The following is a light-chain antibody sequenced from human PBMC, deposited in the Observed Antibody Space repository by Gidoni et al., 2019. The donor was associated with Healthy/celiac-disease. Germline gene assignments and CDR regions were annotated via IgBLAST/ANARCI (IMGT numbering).Light chain of an antibody. V-gene: IGKV1-5*03. Sequence: DIQMTQSTSTMSASVGDRVTITCRASQSINSWLAWYQQKPGKAPKLLIYKASRLESGVPSRFSGSVSGTEFTLTISSLQPDDFATYYCQQYNRPWTFGQGTKVEIK. CDR1: QSINSW. CDR2: KAS. J-gene: IGKJ1*01. CDR3: QQYNRPWT.